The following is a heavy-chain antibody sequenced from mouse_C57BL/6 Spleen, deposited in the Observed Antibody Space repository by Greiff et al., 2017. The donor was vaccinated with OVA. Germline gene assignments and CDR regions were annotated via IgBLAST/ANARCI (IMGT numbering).Heavy chain of an antibody. V-gene: IGHV1-15*01. CDR3: TRNYGSSFYFDY. CDR1: GYTFTDYE. J-gene: IGHJ2*01. CDR2: IDPETGGT. Sequence: QVQLQQSGAELVRPGASVTLSCKASGYTFTDYEMHWVKRTPVHGLEWIGAIDPETGGTAYNQKFKGKAILTADKSSSTAYMELRSLTSEDSAVYYCTRNYGSSFYFDYWGQGTTLTVSS. D-gene: IGHD1-1*01.